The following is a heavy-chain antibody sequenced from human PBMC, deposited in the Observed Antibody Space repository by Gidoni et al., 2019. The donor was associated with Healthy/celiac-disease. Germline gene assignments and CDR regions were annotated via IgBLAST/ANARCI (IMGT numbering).Heavy chain of an antibody. V-gene: IGHV3-30-3*01. D-gene: IGHD3-22*01. J-gene: IGHJ4*02. CDR1: GLPLGCYA. CDR3: AGVPYYYDSNCYYIDY. Sequence: QVQLVESGGGGVQPGRFMRLSCAASGLPLGCYARHWVRQAPGKGRAWVAVISYDGSNKYYTESVKGRFTISRDKSKNKLYLQMNSLRAEDTAVDYCAGVPYYYDSNCYYIDYWGQGTLVTVSS. CDR2: ISYDGSNK.